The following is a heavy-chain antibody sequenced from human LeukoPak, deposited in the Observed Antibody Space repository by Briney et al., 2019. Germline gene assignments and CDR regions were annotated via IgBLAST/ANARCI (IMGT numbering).Heavy chain of an antibody. CDR1: GFTVSSNY. D-gene: IGHD3-22*01. Sequence: RGSLRLSCAASGFTVSSNYMNWVRQPPGKGLEWVSVIFSGGGTTYYADSVKGRFTISRDNAKDTLCLQLNSLRAEDTAVYYCARSIYYDGSDYYPHFDSWGQGTLVTVSS. V-gene: IGHV3-66*01. CDR3: ARSIYYDGSDYYPHFDS. J-gene: IGHJ4*02. CDR2: IFSGGGTT.